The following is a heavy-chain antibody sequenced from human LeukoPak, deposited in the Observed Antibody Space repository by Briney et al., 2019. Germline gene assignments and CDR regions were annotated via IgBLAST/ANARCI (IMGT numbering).Heavy chain of an antibody. CDR1: GGSFSGYY. CDR2: INHSGST. D-gene: IGHD4-17*01. J-gene: IGHJ5*02. CDR3: ARGKENGDYSDNWFDP. V-gene: IGHV4-34*01. Sequence: SETLSLTCAVYGGSFSGYYWGSIRQPPGKGLEWVGEINHSGSTNSNPSLKSRVTISVDTSKNHFSLKLSSVTAADTAVYCCARGKENGDYSDNWFDPWGQGTLVTVSS.